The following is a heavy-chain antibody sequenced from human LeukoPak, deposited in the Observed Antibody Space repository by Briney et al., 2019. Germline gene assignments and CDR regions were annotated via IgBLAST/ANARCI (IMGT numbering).Heavy chain of an antibody. D-gene: IGHD1-7*01. CDR3: ARDVNLGWTYGQFDY. Sequence: ASVKVSCKASGYTFSSYGLSWVRQAPGQGLEWMGWISAYNGNTNYAQKLQGRVTMTTDTSTSTAYMELRSLRSDDTAVYYCARDVNLGWTYGQFDYWGQGTLVTVSS. V-gene: IGHV1-18*01. J-gene: IGHJ4*02. CDR1: GYTFSSYG. CDR2: ISAYNGNT.